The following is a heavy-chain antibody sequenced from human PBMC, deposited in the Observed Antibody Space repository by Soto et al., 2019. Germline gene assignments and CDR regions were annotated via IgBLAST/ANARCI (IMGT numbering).Heavy chain of an antibody. J-gene: IGHJ4*02. Sequence: QVQLMQSGAEVKKPGASVKVSCKASGDTFTDYYIHWVRQAPGQGLEWMGTVNPSGGHTTYAQHFLGRVTMTRDTSTSALYMELTSLTYDDTAIYYCARGGHVVVVTAALDYWGKGTLVTVSS. CDR2: VNPSGGHT. CDR3: ARGGHVVVVTAALDY. D-gene: IGHD2-21*02. CDR1: GDTFTDYY. V-gene: IGHV1-46*01.